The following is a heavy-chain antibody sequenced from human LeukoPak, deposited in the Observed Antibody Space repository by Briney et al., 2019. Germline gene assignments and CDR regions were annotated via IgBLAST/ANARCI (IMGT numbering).Heavy chain of an antibody. CDR1: GYTFTGYY. Sequence: ASVKVSCKASGYTFTGYYMHWVRQAPGQGLEWMGWINPNSGGTNYAQKFQGRVTMTGDTSISTAYTELSRLRSDDTAVYYCARVDIVATSCDYWGQGTLVTVSS. D-gene: IGHD5-12*01. CDR3: ARVDIVATSCDY. J-gene: IGHJ4*02. V-gene: IGHV1-2*02. CDR2: INPNSGGT.